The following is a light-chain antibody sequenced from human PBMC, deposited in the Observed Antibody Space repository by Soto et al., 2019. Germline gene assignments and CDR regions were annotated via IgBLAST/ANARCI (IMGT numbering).Light chain of an antibody. Sequence: EIVMTQSPATLSVSPGERATLSCRASQSVSSKLAWYQQKPGQGPRLLIYDASTRATGIPARFSGSGSGTEFTLTISSLQSEDFAVYYCQHYSTWLWTFGQGTKVEIK. CDR1: QSVSSK. V-gene: IGKV3-15*01. J-gene: IGKJ1*01. CDR2: DAS. CDR3: QHYSTWLWT.